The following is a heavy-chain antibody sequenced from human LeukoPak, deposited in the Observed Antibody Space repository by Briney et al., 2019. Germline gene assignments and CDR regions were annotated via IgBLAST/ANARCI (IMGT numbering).Heavy chain of an antibody. CDR1: GYTFTHYV. D-gene: IGHD3/OR15-3a*01. V-gene: IGHV1-18*01. J-gene: IGHJ4*02. CDR3: ARDGRSFDY. Sequence: ASVKVSCKTSGYTFTHYVISWVRQAPGQGLEWMGRISPYNGNTKYAQKLQGRVTMTRDMSTSTVYMELSSLRSEDTAVYYCARDGRSFDYWGQGTLVTVSS. CDR2: ISPYNGNT.